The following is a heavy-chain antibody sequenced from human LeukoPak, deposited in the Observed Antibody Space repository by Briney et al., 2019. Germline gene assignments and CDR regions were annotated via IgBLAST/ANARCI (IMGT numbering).Heavy chain of an antibody. J-gene: IGHJ4*02. CDR3: ARDPPDY. V-gene: IGHV3-48*03. Sequence: GGSLRLSCAASGFTFSSYEMNWVRQAPGKGLEWVSYILNSGTTTYYADSVKGRFTISRDNAKNSLYLQINSLRAEDTGVYYCARDPPDYWGQGILVTVSS. CDR1: GFTFSSYE. CDR2: ILNSGTTT.